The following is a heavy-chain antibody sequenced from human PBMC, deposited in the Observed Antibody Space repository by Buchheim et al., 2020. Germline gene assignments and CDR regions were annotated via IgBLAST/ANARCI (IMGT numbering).Heavy chain of an antibody. CDR3: ARDFKDYYDSSGYHIYDY. CDR2: FNPSGGST. V-gene: IGHV1-46*01. D-gene: IGHD3-22*01. Sequence: QVQLVQSGAEVKKPGASVKVSCKASGYTFTSYYMHWVRQAPGQGLEWMGIFNPSGGSTTYAQKFQGRVTMTRDTSTSTVYMEPSSLRSEDTAVYYCARDFKDYYDSSGYHIYDYWGQGTL. CDR1: GYTFTSYY. J-gene: IGHJ4*02.